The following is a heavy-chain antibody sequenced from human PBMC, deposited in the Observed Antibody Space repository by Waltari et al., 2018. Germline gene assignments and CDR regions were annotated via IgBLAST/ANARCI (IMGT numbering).Heavy chain of an antibody. J-gene: IGHJ6*02. CDR2: ISSSSSTI. V-gene: IGHV3-48*01. CDR1: GFPFSSYS. CDR3: ASEQWLPTWYYYYGMDV. D-gene: IGHD6-19*01. Sequence: EVQLVESGGGLVQPGGSLRLSCAASGFPFSSYSMTWVRQAHGKGLEWVSYISSSSSTIYYADSVKGRFTISRDNAKNSLYLQMNSLRAEDTAVYYCASEQWLPTWYYYYGMDVWGQGTTVTVSS.